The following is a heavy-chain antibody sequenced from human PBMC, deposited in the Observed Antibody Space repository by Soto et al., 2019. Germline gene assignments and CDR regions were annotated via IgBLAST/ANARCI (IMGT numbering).Heavy chain of an antibody. D-gene: IGHD3-16*02. J-gene: IGHJ4*02. CDR3: ARGLDYDYIWGSYRPKTNYFDY. V-gene: IGHV4-34*01. Sequence: SETLSLTCAVYGGSFSGYYWSWIRQPPGKGLEWIGEINHSGSTNYNPSLKSRVTISVDTSKNQLSLKLSSVTAADTAVYYCARGLDYDYIWGSYRPKTNYFDYWGQGTLVTVSS. CDR1: GGSFSGYY. CDR2: INHSGST.